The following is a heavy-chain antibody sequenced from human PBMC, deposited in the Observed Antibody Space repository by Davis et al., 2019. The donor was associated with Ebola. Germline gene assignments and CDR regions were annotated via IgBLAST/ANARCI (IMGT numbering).Heavy chain of an antibody. CDR1: GGSFSGYY. J-gene: IGHJ5*02. D-gene: IGHD6-13*01. CDR2: INHSGST. Sequence: SETLSLTCAVYGGSFSGYYWSWIRQPPGKGLEWIGEINHSGSTNYNPSLKSRVTISVDTSKNQFSLKLSSVTAADTAVYYCARGSSSWYYRFDPWGQGTLVTVSS. CDR3: ARGSSSWYYRFDP. V-gene: IGHV4-34*01.